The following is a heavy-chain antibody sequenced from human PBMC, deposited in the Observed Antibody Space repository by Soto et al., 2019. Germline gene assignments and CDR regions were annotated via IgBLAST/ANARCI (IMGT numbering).Heavy chain of an antibody. J-gene: IGHJ5*02. Sequence: GVSLRLSCAVSGFTFSSYAMGWVRQAPGKGLEWVSAISGSGGITYHADSVKGRFTISRDNSKNTLYLQMNSLRVEDTAVYYWANGLSQPLGGWLDPGGKGTLVSVS. CDR3: ANGLSQPLGGWLDP. CDR2: ISGSGGIT. CDR1: GFTFSSYA. V-gene: IGHV3-23*01. D-gene: IGHD7-27*01.